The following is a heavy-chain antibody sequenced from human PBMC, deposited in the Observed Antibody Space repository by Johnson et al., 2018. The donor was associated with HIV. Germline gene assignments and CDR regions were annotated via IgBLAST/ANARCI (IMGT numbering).Heavy chain of an antibody. CDR2: ISYDGSNK. Sequence: VQLVESGGGVVQPGRSLRLSCAASGFTFSSYAMHWVRQAPGKGLEWVAVISYDGSNKYYADSVKGRFTISRDNSKNTLYLQMNSLRAEDTAVYYCARDLGGGYSSSSYALDIWGQGTMVTVSS. J-gene: IGHJ3*02. V-gene: IGHV3-30*04. CDR1: GFTFSSYA. D-gene: IGHD6-6*01. CDR3: ARDLGGGYSSSSYALDI.